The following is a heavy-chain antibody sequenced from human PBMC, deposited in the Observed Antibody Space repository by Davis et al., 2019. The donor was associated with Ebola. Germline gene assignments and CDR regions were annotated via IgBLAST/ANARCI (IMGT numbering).Heavy chain of an antibody. D-gene: IGHD3-10*01. V-gene: IGHV3-48*03. CDR3: AKEENYYGSGSYWYYFDY. J-gene: IGHJ4*02. Sequence: GESLKISCAASGFTFSSYEMNWVRQAPGKGLEWVSYIRSSGSTIYYADSVKGRFTISRDNSKNTLYPQMNSLRAEDTAVYYCAKEENYYGSGSYWYYFDYWGQGTLVTVSS. CDR2: IRSSGSTI. CDR1: GFTFSSYE.